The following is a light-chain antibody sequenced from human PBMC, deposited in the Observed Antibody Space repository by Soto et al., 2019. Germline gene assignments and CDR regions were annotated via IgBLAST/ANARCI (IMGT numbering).Light chain of an antibody. Sequence: EIMMTQSPATLSVSPGERATLSCRASQSVSNNLAWYQQKPGQAPRLLIYYASTRATGIPARFSGSGSGTESTPTNSSLQSKDFALYYCQQYNNWPPITFGQGTRLEIK. V-gene: IGKV3-15*01. J-gene: IGKJ5*01. CDR3: QQYNNWPPIT. CDR2: YAS. CDR1: QSVSNN.